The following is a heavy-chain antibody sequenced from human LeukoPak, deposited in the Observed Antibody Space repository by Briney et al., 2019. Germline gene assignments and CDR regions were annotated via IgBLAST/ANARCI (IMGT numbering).Heavy chain of an antibody. CDR3: ARAPVYRKAMEYFDY. J-gene: IGHJ4*02. V-gene: IGHV4-30-2*01. CDR1: GGSTSSGGYY. D-gene: IGHD3-16*02. Sequence: SETLSLTCTVSGGSTSSGGYYWSWIRQPPGKGLEWIGYIYHSGSTYYNPSLKSRVTMSVDTSKNQFSLKLSSVTAADTAVYYCARAPVYRKAMEYFDYWGQGTLVTVSS. CDR2: IYHSGST.